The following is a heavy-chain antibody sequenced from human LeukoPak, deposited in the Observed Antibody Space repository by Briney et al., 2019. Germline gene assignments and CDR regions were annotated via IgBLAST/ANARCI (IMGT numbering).Heavy chain of an antibody. CDR1: GFTISSYY. CDR3: ARGNSGSYYGFDY. CDR2: IYYTGST. D-gene: IGHD1-26*01. J-gene: IGHJ4*02. Sequence: SETLSLTCTGSGFTISSYYWSWLRQRPGKELEGLGYIYYTGSTNYNPSLKSRVAISVDTSKNQFSLKLSSVTAADTAVYYCARGNSGSYYGFDYWGQGTLVTVSS. V-gene: IGHV4-59*01.